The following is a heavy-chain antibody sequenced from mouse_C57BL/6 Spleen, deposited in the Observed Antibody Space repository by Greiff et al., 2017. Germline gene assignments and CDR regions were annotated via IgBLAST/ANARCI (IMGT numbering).Heavy chain of an antibody. Sequence: VQLQQSGPVLVKPGASVKMSCKASGYTFTDYYMNWVKQSHGKSLEWIGVINPYNGGTSYNQKFKGKATLTVDKSSSTAYMELNSLTSEDSAVYYWARRVITTVVATRWYFDVWGTGTTVTVSS. J-gene: IGHJ1*03. CDR2: INPYNGGT. V-gene: IGHV1-19*01. CDR3: ARRVITTVVATRWYFDV. CDR1: GYTFTDYY. D-gene: IGHD1-1*01.